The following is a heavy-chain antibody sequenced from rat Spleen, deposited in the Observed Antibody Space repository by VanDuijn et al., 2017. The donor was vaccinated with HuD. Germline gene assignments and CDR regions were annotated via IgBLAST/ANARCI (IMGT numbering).Heavy chain of an antibody. J-gene: IGHJ2*01. D-gene: IGHD5-1*01. Sequence: EVQLVESGGGLVQPGRSLKLSCAVSGFTFSNYWMYWVRQAPGKGLEWVSSVSNDGYNTYYPDSVKGRFTVSRENAVSTLYLQMNSLRSEDTATYYCATELGADYWGQGVMVTVSS. V-gene: IGHV5-58*01. CDR2: VSNDGYNT. CDR1: GFTFSNYW. CDR3: ATELGADY.